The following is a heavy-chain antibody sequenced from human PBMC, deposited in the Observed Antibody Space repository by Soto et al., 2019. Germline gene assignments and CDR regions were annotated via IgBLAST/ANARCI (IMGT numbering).Heavy chain of an antibody. V-gene: IGHV4-31*03. D-gene: IGHD3-10*01. CDR3: ARHNYGSGSTYFDY. J-gene: IGHJ4*02. CDR1: GGSISSGGYY. CDR2: IYYIGST. Sequence: PSETLSLTCTVSGGSISSGGYYWSWIRQHPGKGLEWIGYIYYIGSTYYNPSLKSRVTISVDTSKNQFSLKLNSMTAADTAVYYCARHNYGSGSTYFDYWGQGTLVTV.